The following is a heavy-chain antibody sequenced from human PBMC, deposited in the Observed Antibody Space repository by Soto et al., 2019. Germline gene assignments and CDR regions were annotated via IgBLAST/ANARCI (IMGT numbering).Heavy chain of an antibody. CDR1: GFTFSSYG. V-gene: IGHV3-33*01. D-gene: IGHD3-9*01. CDR3: ARGPTPLTDYVMDV. Sequence: PGGSLRLSCAASGFTFSSYGMHWVRQAPGKGLEWVAVIWYDGSNKYYADSVKGRFTISRDNSKNTLYLQMNSLRAEDTAVYYCARGPTPLTDYVMDVWGQGTTVTVSS. J-gene: IGHJ6*02. CDR2: IWYDGSNK.